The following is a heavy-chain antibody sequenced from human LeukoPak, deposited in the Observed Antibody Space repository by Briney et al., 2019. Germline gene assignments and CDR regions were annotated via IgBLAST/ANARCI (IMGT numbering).Heavy chain of an antibody. D-gene: IGHD7-27*01. CDR2: IYYSGST. CDR3: AGMNWGRGKAFDI. J-gene: IGHJ3*02. Sequence: PSETLSLTCTVSGGSISSGDYYWSWIRQPPGKGLEWIGYIYYSGSTYYNPSLKSRVTISVDTSKNQFSLKLSSVTAADTAVYYCAGMNWGRGKAFDIWGQGTMVTVSS. V-gene: IGHV4-30-4*08. CDR1: GGSISSGDYY.